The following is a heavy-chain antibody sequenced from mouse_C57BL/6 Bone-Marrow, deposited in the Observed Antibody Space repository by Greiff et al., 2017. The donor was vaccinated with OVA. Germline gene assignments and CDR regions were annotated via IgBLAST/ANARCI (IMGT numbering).Heavy chain of an antibody. V-gene: IGHV1-55*01. CDR3: ARVGYYRSSFDY. J-gene: IGHJ2*01. Sequence: QVQLQQPGAELVKPGASVKMSCKASGYTFTSYWITWVKQRPGQGLEWIGDIYPGSGSTNYNEKFKSKATLTVDTSSSTAYMQLSSLTSEDSAVYYCARVGYYRSSFDYWGQGTTLTVSS. CDR1: GYTFTSYW. CDR2: IYPGSGST. D-gene: IGHD1-1*01.